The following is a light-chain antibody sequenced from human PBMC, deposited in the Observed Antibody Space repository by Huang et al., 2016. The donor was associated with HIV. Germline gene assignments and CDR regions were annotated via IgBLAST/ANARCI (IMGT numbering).Light chain of an antibody. V-gene: IGKV3-15*01. J-gene: IGKJ4*01. Sequence: EVVMTQSPNPLSVSPGGRATLPCRASQSISRNVAWYQQKPGQAPRLLIYRASARAAGVPARCSGSGSGTEFTLTISSLQSEDFAIYYCQQYNNWPPLTFGGGTKVEI. CDR3: QQYNNWPPLT. CDR1: QSISRN. CDR2: RAS.